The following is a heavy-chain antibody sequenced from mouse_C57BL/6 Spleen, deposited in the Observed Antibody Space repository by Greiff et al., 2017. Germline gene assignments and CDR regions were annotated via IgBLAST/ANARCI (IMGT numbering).Heavy chain of an antibody. Sequence: VQLQQSGPELVKPGASVKISCKASGYSFTGYYMHWVKQSSEKSLEWIGEINPSTGGTSYNQKFKGKATLTVDKSSSTAYMQLKSLTSEDSSVYYCARSGGYYFFDYWGQGTTLTVSS. CDR1: GYSFTGYY. CDR2: INPSTGGT. D-gene: IGHD2-3*01. J-gene: IGHJ2*01. CDR3: ARSGGYYFFDY. V-gene: IGHV1-43*01.